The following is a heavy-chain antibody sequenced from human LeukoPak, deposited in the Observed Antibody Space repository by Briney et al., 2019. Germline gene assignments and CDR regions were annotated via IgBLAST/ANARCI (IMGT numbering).Heavy chain of an antibody. D-gene: IGHD3-10*01. CDR2: ISGYNGNT. CDR3: ARDSPDGSGTYYNDSPDY. J-gene: IGHJ4*02. Sequence: ASVKVSCKASGYTFTSYGISWVRQAPGQGLEWMGWISGYNGNTHYAQKLQGRVTMTTDTSTSTAYMDLRSLRSDDTAIYYCARDSPDGSGTYYNDSPDYWGQGTLVTVSS. V-gene: IGHV1-18*01. CDR1: GYTFTSYG.